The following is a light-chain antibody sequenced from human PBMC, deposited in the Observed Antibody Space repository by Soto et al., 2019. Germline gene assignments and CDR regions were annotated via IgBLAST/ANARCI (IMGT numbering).Light chain of an antibody. CDR1: QGISSN. J-gene: IGKJ4*01. CDR2: GAS. V-gene: IGKV1-9*01. Sequence: DIQLTQSPSFLSASVGDRVTITCRASQGISSNLVWFQQKPGKAPNLLIYGASTLQSGVPSRFSGSGSGTEFTLTISSLQLADFALYYSQQLNTFPPTFGGGTKVEFK. CDR3: QQLNTFPPT.